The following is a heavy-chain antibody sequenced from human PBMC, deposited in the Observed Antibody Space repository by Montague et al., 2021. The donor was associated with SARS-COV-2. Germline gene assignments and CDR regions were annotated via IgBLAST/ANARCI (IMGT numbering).Heavy chain of an antibody. CDR2: INHRGTS. CDR3: ARGRQHFNMIVVVMTGGEYYFDY. Sequence: SGTLSLTCAVYGGSFSDNYWSWIRKPPGKGLEWIGEINHRGTSNYNPSLKSRVSISVDTSKNQFSLYLGSVTAADTAVYYCARGRQHFNMIVVVMTGGEYYFDYWGQGTLVTVSS. V-gene: IGHV4-34*01. CDR1: GGSFSDNY. D-gene: IGHD3-22*01. J-gene: IGHJ4*02.